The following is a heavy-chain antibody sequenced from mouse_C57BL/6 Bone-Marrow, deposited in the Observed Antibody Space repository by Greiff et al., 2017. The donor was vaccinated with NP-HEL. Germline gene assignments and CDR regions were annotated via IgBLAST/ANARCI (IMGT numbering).Heavy chain of an antibody. CDR1: GYTFTSYW. Sequence: VQLQESGAELAKPAASVKLSCYASGYTFTSYWMHLVKLRPGPGLEWIGYINPSSGYTKYNQKVKDKATLISDKSSSTAYMQVSSLTYEDSAGYYCARNYYGSSLTHFDYWGKGTTLTVSS. CDR2: INPSSGYT. V-gene: IGHV1-7*01. CDR3: ARNYYGSSLTHFDY. D-gene: IGHD1-1*01. J-gene: IGHJ2*01.